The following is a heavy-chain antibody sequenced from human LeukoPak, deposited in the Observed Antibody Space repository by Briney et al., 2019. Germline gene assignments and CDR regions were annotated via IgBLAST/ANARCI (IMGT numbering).Heavy chain of an antibody. Sequence: PSETLSLTCTVSGGSISPYYWSWIRQPPGKGLEWIGYIYYSGSTNYNPSLKSRVTISVDTSKNQFSLKLSSVTAADTAVYYCAKHGDPNYDFWSGYFSTVPYYFDYWGQGTLVTVSS. J-gene: IGHJ4*02. V-gene: IGHV4-59*01. CDR1: GGSISPYY. CDR3: AKHGDPNYDFWSGYFSTVPYYFDY. D-gene: IGHD3-3*01. CDR2: IYYSGST.